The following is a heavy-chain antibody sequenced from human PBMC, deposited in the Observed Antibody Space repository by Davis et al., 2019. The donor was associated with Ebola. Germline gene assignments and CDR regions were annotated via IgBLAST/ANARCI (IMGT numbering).Heavy chain of an antibody. Sequence: MPSETLSLTCAVSGGSFSGYYWSWIRQPPGKGLEWIGEINHSGSSNYTPSLKSRVTISADTSKNQFSLRLTSVTAADAAVYYCARDLNVWGQGTTVTVSS. V-gene: IGHV4-34*01. CDR1: GGSFSGYY. J-gene: IGHJ6*02. CDR3: ARDLNV. CDR2: INHSGSS.